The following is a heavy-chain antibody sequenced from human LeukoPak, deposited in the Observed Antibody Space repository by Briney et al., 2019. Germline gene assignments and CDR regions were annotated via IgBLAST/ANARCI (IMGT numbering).Heavy chain of an antibody. CDR2: ISGNSGST. CDR3: AKVIAWAMVGATYFDY. D-gene: IGHD1-26*01. J-gene: IGHJ4*02. V-gene: IGHV3-23*01. Sequence: GGSLRLSCAASGFTFSSYAMSWVRQAPGKGLEWVSSISGNSGSTYYADSVKGRFTISRDNSKNTVYLQMNSLRAEDASVYYCAKVIAWAMVGATYFDYWGQGTLVTVSS. CDR1: GFTFSSYA.